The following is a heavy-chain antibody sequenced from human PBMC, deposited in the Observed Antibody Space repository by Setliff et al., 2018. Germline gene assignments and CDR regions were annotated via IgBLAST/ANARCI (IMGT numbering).Heavy chain of an antibody. J-gene: IGHJ6*03. CDR1: GFTFSRYW. V-gene: IGHV3-48*01. D-gene: IGHD6-13*01. CDR3: ASDPSYASSLYYYLEV. Sequence: AGGSLRLPCEASGFTFSRYWMHWVRQTPGKGLEWVSYISASSANIQYADSVRGRFTVSRDNARNSLYLQMNSLRGDDAAVYYCASDPSYASSLYYYLEVWGKGTTVTVSS. CDR2: ISASSANI.